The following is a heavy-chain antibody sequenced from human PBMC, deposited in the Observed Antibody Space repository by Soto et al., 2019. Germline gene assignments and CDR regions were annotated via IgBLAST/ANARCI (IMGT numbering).Heavy chain of an antibody. CDR3: ATDSWHYYGSVSSAYFDY. J-gene: IGHJ4*02. CDR1: GFTFSSYA. D-gene: IGHD3-10*01. Sequence: EVQLLESGGGLVQPGGSLRLSCAASGFTFSSYAMSWVRQAPGKGLEWVSAISGSGGSTYYADSVKGRFTISRDNSKNTLYLQMNSLRAEDTAVYYCATDSWHYYGSVSSAYFDYWGQGTLVTVSS. CDR2: ISGSGGST. V-gene: IGHV3-23*01.